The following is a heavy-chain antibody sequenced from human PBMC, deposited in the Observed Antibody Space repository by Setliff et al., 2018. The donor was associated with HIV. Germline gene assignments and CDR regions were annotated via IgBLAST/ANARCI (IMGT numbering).Heavy chain of an antibody. V-gene: IGHV4-39*07. CDR3: ARDFRIGWAVQDYWYFDL. CDR1: GYSISSSSYY. J-gene: IGHJ2*01. D-gene: IGHD1-26*01. CDR2: IYYSGST. Sequence: SETLSLTCTVSGYSISSSSYYWDWIRQPPGKGLEWIGSIYYSGSTYYNPSLKSRVTISVDTSKNQFSLKLSSVTAADTAVYYCARDFRIGWAVQDYWYFDLWGRGTLVTVS.